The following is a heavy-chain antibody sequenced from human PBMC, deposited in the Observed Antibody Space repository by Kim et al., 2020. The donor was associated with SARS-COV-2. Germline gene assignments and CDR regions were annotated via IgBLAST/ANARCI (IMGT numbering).Heavy chain of an antibody. CDR3: AREMSATSRGSFNY. J-gene: IGHJ4*02. CDR1: GFTFSSYA. D-gene: IGHD2-15*01. V-gene: IGHV3-23*01. Sequence: GGSLRLSCAASGFTFSSYAMTWVRQAPGKGLERVSGITGSSGNTWNADSVKGRFTVSRDNSKNTLFLQMNSLRSEDTAVYYCAREMSATSRGSFNYWGQGTLATVSS. CDR2: ITGSSGNT.